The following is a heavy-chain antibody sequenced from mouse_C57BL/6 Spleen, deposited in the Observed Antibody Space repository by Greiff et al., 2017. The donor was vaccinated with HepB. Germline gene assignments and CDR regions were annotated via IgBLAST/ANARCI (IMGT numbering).Heavy chain of an antibody. CDR2: IDPEDGET. CDR3: ARGGGGSHYYAMDY. CDR1: GFNIKDYY. Sequence: VQLQQSGAELVKPGASVKLSCTASGFNIKDYYMHWVKQRTEQGLEWIGRIDPEDGETKYAPKFQGKATITADTSSNTAYLQLSSLTSGDTAVYYCARGGGGSHYYAMDYWGQGTSVTVSS. J-gene: IGHJ4*01. V-gene: IGHV14-2*01.